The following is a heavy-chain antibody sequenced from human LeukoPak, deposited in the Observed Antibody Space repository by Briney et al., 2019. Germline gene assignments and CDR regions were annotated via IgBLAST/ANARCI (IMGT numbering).Heavy chain of an antibody. CDR2: ISSSSSYI. CDR3: AKDLYEGHSSGFDY. Sequence: PGGSLRLSCAASGFTFSSYSMNWVRQAPGKGLEWVSFISSSSSYIYYADSVKGRFTISRDNAKNSLYLQMNSLRTEDTAVYYCAKDLYEGHSSGFDYWGQGTLVTVSS. V-gene: IGHV3-21*01. J-gene: IGHJ4*02. CDR1: GFTFSSYS. D-gene: IGHD6-19*01.